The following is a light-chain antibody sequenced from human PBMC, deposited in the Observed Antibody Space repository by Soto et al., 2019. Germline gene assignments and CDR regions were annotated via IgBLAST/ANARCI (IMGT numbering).Light chain of an antibody. CDR2: NAS. CDR1: QSVSTF. J-gene: IGKJ1*01. CDR3: QQYGSSPPT. Sequence: EIVLTQSPATLSLSPGERAILSCRASQSVSTFLAWLQQKPGQPPRLLIYNASNRTTGIPDRFSGSGSGTDFTLTISRLEPEDFAVYYCQQYGSSPPTFGQGTKVDI. V-gene: IGKV3-20*01.